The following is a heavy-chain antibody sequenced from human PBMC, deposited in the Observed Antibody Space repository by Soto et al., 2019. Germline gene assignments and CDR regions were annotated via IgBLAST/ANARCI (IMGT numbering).Heavy chain of an antibody. D-gene: IGHD5-18*01. V-gene: IGHV3-9*01. CDR2: ISWNSDKK. J-gene: IGHJ4*02. CDR1: GFTFDSYA. CDR3: AKDVTATNTASDY. Sequence: PGGSLRLSCAASGFTFDSYAMHWVRQAPGKGLEWVSGISWNSDKKDYADSVKGRFTISRDNTQNSLYLQMNSLRPEDTAVYYCAKDVTATNTASDYWGQGTLVTVSS.